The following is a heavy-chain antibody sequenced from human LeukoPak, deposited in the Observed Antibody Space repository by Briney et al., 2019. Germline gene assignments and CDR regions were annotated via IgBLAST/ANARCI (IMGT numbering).Heavy chain of an antibody. J-gene: IGHJ4*02. V-gene: IGHV1-2*02. CDR1: GYTFTGYY. CDR2: INPNSGGT. D-gene: IGHD2-2*01. CDR3: ARRGYCSSTSCYLFDY. Sequence: ASVKVSCKASGYTFTGYYMRWVRQAPGQGLEWMGWINPNSGGTNYAQKFQGRVTMTRDTSISTAYMELSRLRSDDTAVYYCARRGYCSSTSCYLFDYWGQGTLVTVSS.